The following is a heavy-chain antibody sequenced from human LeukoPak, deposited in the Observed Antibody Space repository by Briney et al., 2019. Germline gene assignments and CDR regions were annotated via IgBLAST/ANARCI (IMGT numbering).Heavy chain of an antibody. J-gene: IGHJ4*02. CDR2: IYDSGST. CDR3: ARGLRNFYY. Sequence: MSSETLSLTCTVSGGSISSSSYYWGWIRQPPGKGLEWIGYIYDSGSTYYNPSLKSRVTISIDMSKNQFFLKLSSVTAADTAVYYCARGLRNFYYWGQGTLVTVSS. CDR1: GGSISSSSYY. D-gene: IGHD5-12*01. V-gene: IGHV4-31*03.